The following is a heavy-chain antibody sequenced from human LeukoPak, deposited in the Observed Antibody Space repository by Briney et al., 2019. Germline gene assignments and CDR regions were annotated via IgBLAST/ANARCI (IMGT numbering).Heavy chain of an antibody. Sequence: SETLSLTCAVYGGSFSGYYWSWIRQPPGKGLEWIGYIFYSGSTNYNPSLKSRVTISVYTSKNQFSLKLSSVTAADTAVYYCARLKYYYDASGYRAEYFQHWGQGTLVTVSS. J-gene: IGHJ1*01. CDR3: ARLKYYYDASGYRAEYFQH. D-gene: IGHD3-22*01. V-gene: IGHV4-59*01. CDR1: GGSFSGYY. CDR2: IFYSGST.